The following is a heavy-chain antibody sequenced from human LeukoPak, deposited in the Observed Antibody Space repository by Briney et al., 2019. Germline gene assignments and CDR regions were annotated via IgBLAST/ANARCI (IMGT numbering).Heavy chain of an antibody. J-gene: IGHJ4*02. Sequence: GESLKISCKASGYSFTNYWIGWVRQMPGKGLEWMGIIYPGDSDTKYSPSFQGQVTISADKSINTAYLQWSSLRASDTAMYYCARQGTIVAGTQGTTFDYWGQGTLLTVSS. CDR3: ARQGTIVAGTQGTTFDY. V-gene: IGHV5-51*01. D-gene: IGHD5-12*01. CDR1: GYSFTNYW. CDR2: IYPGDSDT.